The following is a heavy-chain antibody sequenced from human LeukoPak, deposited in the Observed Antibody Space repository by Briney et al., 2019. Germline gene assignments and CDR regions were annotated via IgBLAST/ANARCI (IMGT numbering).Heavy chain of an antibody. CDR2: INHGGDT. Sequence: SETLSLTCAVSGGPFSDYYWSWIRQPPGKGLEWIGEINHGGDTNYNSSLQSRVTLSVDTSRNQFSLILSSMTAADTAIYYCASHKYPVQAFDIWGQGTMVTVSS. J-gene: IGHJ3*02. V-gene: IGHV4-34*01. CDR3: ASHKYPVQAFDI. D-gene: IGHD2/OR15-2a*01. CDR1: GGPFSDYY.